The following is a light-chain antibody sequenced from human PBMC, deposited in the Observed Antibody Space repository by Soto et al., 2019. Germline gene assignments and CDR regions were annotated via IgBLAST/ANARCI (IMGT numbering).Light chain of an antibody. J-gene: IGLJ3*02. CDR2: EVN. CDR3: CSSVGGPNWV. CDR1: SSDVGGYDR. Sequence: QSALTQPASVSRSPGQSIAISCTGTSSDVGGYDRVSWYQQHPGEAPTLMIYEVNKRPSGVSDRFSGSKSGNTASLTISGLQAEDEADYYCCSSVGGPNWVFGGGTKVTVL. V-gene: IGLV2-23*02.